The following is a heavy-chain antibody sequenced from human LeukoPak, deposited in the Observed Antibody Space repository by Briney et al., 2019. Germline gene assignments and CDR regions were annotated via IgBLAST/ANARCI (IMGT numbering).Heavy chain of an antibody. D-gene: IGHD6-19*01. Sequence: GESLKISCKGSGYSFTSYWIGWVRQMPGKGLEWTGIIYPGDSDTRYSPSFQGQVTISADKSISTAYLQWSSLKASDTAMYYCASGIAVAGIGLDVWGQGTTVTVSS. CDR3: ASGIAVAGIGLDV. CDR2: IYPGDSDT. V-gene: IGHV5-51*01. J-gene: IGHJ6*02. CDR1: GYSFTSYW.